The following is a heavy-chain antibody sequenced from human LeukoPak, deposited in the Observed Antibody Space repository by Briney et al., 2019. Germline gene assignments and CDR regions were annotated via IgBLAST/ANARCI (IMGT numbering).Heavy chain of an antibody. J-gene: IGHJ4*02. Sequence: PGESLKISCAASGLTVTSNHMSWVRQAPGKGLEWVSLMKSDGTTEYADSVKGRFTISRDNSKNTSFLQMNSLRVEDTAVYYCARLRRGYWGRGTPVSVSS. CDR1: GLTVTSNH. V-gene: IGHV3-53*01. CDR3: ARLRRGY. CDR2: MKSDGTT.